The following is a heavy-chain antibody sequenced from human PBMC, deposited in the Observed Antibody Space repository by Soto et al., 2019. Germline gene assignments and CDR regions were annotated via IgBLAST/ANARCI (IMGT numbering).Heavy chain of an antibody. Sequence: GGSLRLSCAASGFTFASLAMNWVRQAPGKGLQWVSTITDSGGRTYYADSVKGRFTISRDNSKNTLSLQMNNLRAEDTAIYYCAKDLGSSSPNWFDPWGPGTLVTVST. V-gene: IGHV3-23*01. CDR2: ITDSGGRT. CDR1: GFTFASLA. CDR3: AKDLGSSSPNWFDP. J-gene: IGHJ5*02. D-gene: IGHD6-6*01.